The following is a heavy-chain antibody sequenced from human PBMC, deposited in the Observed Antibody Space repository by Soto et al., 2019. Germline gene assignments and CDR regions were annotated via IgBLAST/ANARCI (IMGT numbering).Heavy chain of an antibody. J-gene: IGHJ4*02. CDR3: ERTTAIPNFGIDY. CDR1: GDRFTSYW. V-gene: IGHV5-51*01. D-gene: IGHD2-21*02. Sequence: XDSLKVTWQCSGDRFTSYWIGLVRQMPGKGLEWMGIIYPGDSDTRYSPSFQGQVTISADKSISTAYLQWSSLKASDTAMYYCERTTAIPNFGIDYWGQGTLVTVSS. CDR2: IYPGDSDT.